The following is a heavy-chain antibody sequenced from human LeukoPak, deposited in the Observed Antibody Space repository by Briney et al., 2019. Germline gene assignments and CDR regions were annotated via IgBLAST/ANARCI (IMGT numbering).Heavy chain of an antibody. J-gene: IGHJ4*02. V-gene: IGHV4-39*01. CDR3: ARQGSSLIVGATDFDY. Sequence: PSETLSLTXAVSGGSISSSSYYWGWIRQPPGKGLEWIGSIYYSGSTYYNPSLKSRVTISVDTSKNQFSLKLSSVTAADTAVYYCARQGSSLIVGATDFDYWGQGTLVTVSS. CDR1: GGSISSSSYY. D-gene: IGHD1-26*01. CDR2: IYYSGST.